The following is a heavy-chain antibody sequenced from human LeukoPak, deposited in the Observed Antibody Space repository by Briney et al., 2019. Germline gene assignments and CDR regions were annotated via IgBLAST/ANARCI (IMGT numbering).Heavy chain of an antibody. J-gene: IGHJ4*02. V-gene: IGHV4-34*01. CDR1: GGSFSGYY. Sequence: SETLSLTCAVYGGSFSGYYWRWIRQPPGKGLEWIGEINHSGSTNYNPSLKSRVTISVDTSKNQFSLKLSSVTAADTAVYYCARGGFGPAIRDDYFDYWGQGTLVTVSS. CDR2: INHSGST. D-gene: IGHD3/OR15-3a*01. CDR3: ARGGFGPAIRDDYFDY.